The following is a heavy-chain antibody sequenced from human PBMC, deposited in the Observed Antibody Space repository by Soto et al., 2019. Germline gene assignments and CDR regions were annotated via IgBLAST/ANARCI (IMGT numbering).Heavy chain of an antibody. D-gene: IGHD2-15*01. CDR1: GGTFSSYT. CDR3: ARDRNWWPTYYYYYYMDA. CDR2: IIPILGIA. J-gene: IGHJ6*03. Sequence: ASVKVSCKASGGTFSSYTISWVRQAPGQGLEWMGRIIPILGIANYAQKFQGRVTITADKSTSTAYMELSSLRSEDTAVYYCARDRNWWPTYYYYYYMDARGKGITVTVSS. V-gene: IGHV1-69*04.